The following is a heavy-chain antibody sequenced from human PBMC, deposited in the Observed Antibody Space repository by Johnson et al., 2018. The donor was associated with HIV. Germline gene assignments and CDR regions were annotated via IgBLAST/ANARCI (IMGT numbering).Heavy chain of an antibody. Sequence: QMLLVESGGGVVRPGGSLRLSCAASGFTFSSYAMHWVRQAPGKGLEWVAFIRYDGSNKYYADSVKGRFTISRDNAKNSLYLQMNSLRAEDTAVYYCANIEYNSTDAFDIWGQGTMVTVSS. CDR1: GFTFSSYA. J-gene: IGHJ3*02. CDR3: ANIEYNSTDAFDI. V-gene: IGHV3-30*02. CDR2: IRYDGSNK. D-gene: IGHD6-6*01.